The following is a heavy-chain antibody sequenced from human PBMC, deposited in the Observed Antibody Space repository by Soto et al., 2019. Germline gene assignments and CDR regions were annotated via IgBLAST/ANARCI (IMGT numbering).Heavy chain of an antibody. Sequence: ASVKVSCKASGYTFTSYGISWVRQAPGQGLEWMGWISAYNGNTNYAQKLQGRVTMTTDTSTSTAYMELRSLRSDDTAVYYCARAGYCSGGSCYAANYYYYYMDVWGKGTTVTVPS. CDR2: ISAYNGNT. CDR1: GYTFTSYG. V-gene: IGHV1-18*01. CDR3: ARAGYCSGGSCYAANYYYYYMDV. D-gene: IGHD2-15*01. J-gene: IGHJ6*03.